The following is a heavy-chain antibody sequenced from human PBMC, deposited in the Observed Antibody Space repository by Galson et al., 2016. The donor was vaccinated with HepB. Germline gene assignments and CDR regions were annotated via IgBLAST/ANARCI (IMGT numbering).Heavy chain of an antibody. V-gene: IGHV4-59*01. D-gene: IGHD6-19*01. Sequence: SETLSLTCSVSGGSISYYYWSWIRQPPGKGLEWIGYICYTGNTNYNASLKSRVTISLDMAKNQFSLNLTSGTVADTAVYYCARGGSGWPFDFWGQGALVTFSS. CDR2: ICYTGNT. CDR3: ARGGSGWPFDF. J-gene: IGHJ4*02. CDR1: GGSISYYY.